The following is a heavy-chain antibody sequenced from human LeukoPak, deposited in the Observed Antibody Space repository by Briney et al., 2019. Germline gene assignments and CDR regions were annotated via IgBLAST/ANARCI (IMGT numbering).Heavy chain of an antibody. Sequence: SETLSLTCTVSGGSISSYYWSWIRQPPGKGLEWIGYIYYSGSTNYNPSLKSRVTISVDTSKNQFSLKLSSVTAADTAVYYCARDYYYDSSGSDYWGQGTLVTVSS. V-gene: IGHV4-59*01. CDR3: ARDYYYDSSGSDY. CDR2: IYYSGST. D-gene: IGHD3-22*01. J-gene: IGHJ4*02. CDR1: GGSISSYY.